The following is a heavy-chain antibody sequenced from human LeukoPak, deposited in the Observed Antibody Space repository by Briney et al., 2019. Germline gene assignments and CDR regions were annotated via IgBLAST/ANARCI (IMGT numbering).Heavy chain of an antibody. V-gene: IGHV4-39*07. CDR1: GGSISSSSYY. D-gene: IGHD3-22*01. J-gene: IGHJ1*01. Sequence: SGTLSLTCTVSGGSISSSSYYWGWIRQPPGKGLEWIGSIYYSGSTYYNPSLKSRVTISVDTSKNQFSLKLSSVTAADTAVYYCARATVGYYYDSSGYREYFQHWGQGTLVTVSS. CDR2: IYYSGST. CDR3: ARATVGYYYDSSGYREYFQH.